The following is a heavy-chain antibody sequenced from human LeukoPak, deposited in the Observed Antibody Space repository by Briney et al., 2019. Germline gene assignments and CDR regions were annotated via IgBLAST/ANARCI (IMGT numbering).Heavy chain of an antibody. V-gene: IGHV1-2*02. CDR3: ARATYSRNAFDI. D-gene: IGHD6-13*01. J-gene: IGHJ3*02. CDR2: INPKSGGA. CDR1: GYAFTGYN. Sequence: ASVKVSCKASGYAFTGYNMHWVRQAPGQGLEWMGWINPKSGGADYEQKFQGRVTMTRDTSISTAHMELSRLRSDDTAVYYCARATYSRNAFDIWGQGTMVTVSS.